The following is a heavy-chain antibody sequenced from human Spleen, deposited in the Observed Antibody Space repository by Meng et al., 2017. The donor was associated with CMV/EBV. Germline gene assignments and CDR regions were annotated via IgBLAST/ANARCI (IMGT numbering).Heavy chain of an antibody. J-gene: IGHJ6*02. CDR3: TRGFGVDV. V-gene: IGHV3-7*01. CDR1: GGSISSSSYY. Sequence: ETLSLTCTVSGGSISSSSYYWGWIRQPPGKGLEWVASITQDGSEKYYVDSVKGRFTISRDNAKNSLYLQMNSLRAEDTAVFYCTRGFGVDVWGQGTTVTVSS. CDR2: ITQDGSEK.